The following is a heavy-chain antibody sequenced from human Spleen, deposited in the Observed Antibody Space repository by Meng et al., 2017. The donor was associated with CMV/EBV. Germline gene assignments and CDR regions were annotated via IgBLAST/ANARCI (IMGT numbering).Heavy chain of an antibody. Sequence: GESLKISCAASGFTFSNAWMSWVRQAPGKGLEWVGRIKSKTDGGTTDYAAPVKGRFTISRDDSKNTLYLQMNSLKTEDTAVYYCTTGSSVVGATDYYYGMDVWGQGTTVTVSS. CDR3: TTGSSVVGATDYYYGMDV. D-gene: IGHD1-26*01. V-gene: IGHV3-15*01. J-gene: IGHJ6*02. CDR1: GFTFSNAW. CDR2: IKSKTDGGTT.